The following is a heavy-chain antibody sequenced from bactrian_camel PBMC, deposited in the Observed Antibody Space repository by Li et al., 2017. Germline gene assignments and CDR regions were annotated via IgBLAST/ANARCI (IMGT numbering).Heavy chain of an antibody. D-gene: IGHD1*01. CDR3: AANKANRLIPLPPYAVGCGGGLSADFGY. Sequence: HVQLVESGGGLVQPGGSLRLSCAASGFTFRHYFMTWVRQAPGRWLEWVSSIYTGGGRTYYTDSVKGRFTISRDNAKNTAYLQMNSLKPEDTAMYYCAANKANRLIPLPPYAVGCGGGLSADFGYFGQGTQVTVS. CDR2: IYTGGGRT. CDR1: GFTFRHYF. V-gene: IGHV3-2*01. J-gene: IGHJ6*01.